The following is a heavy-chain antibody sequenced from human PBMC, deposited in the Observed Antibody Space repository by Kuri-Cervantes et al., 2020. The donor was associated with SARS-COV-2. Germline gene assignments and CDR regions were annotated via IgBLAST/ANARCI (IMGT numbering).Heavy chain of an antibody. Sequence: GGSLRLSCAVSGFTFTSHAMHWVRQAPGKGLEWVALISYDGGNKFYADSVKGRFTISRDNSKNTLYLQMNSLRAEDTAVYYCARDGGPQWLVHPLDYWGQGTLVTVSS. D-gene: IGHD6-19*01. CDR2: ISYDGGNK. V-gene: IGHV3-30*03. J-gene: IGHJ4*02. CDR3: ARDGGPQWLVHPLDY. CDR1: GFTFTSHA.